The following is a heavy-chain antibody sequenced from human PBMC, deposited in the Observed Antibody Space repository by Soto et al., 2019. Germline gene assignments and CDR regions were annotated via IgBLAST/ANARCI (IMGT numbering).Heavy chain of an antibody. CDR3: ARDKTAAGTVDY. CDR2: ISTYNGNT. CDR1: GYTFTSHG. D-gene: IGHD6-13*01. J-gene: IGHJ4*02. Sequence: ASVKVSRKASGYTFTSHGISWVRQAPGQGLEWMGWISTYNGNTNYAQKFQGRVTMTTDTFTSRAYMELRSLRSDDTAVYYCARDKTAAGTVDYWGQGTLVTVSS. V-gene: IGHV1-18*04.